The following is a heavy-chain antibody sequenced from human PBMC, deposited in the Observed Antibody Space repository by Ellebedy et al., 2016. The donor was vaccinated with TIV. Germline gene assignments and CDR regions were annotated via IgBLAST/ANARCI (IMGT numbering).Heavy chain of an antibody. V-gene: IGHV3-23*01. CDR1: GFTFSSYA. D-gene: IGHD4-17*01. CDR3: AKAGRSYGDFHYLDN. J-gene: IGHJ4*02. Sequence: GESLKISXAASGFTFSSYAMSWVRQAPGKGLEWVSAISGSGGSTYYADSVKGRFTISRDNSKNTLFLQVNSLRADDTAVYYCAKAGRSYGDFHYLDNWGQGTLVTVSS. CDR2: ISGSGGST.